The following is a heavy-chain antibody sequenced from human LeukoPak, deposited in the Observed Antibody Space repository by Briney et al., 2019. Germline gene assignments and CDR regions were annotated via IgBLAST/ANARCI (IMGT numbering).Heavy chain of an antibody. J-gene: IGHJ4*02. CDR3: ARKGLGGELGGFDY. V-gene: IGHV3-20*01. CDR1: GLTLDEYG. CDR2: INRNGGIT. Sequence: PGGSLRLSCAASGLTLDEYGMSWVRQAPGKGLEWVSGINRNGGITGYAESVKGRFTISRGNAKNSLYLQMNSLRAEDTASYHCARKGLGGELGGFDYWGQGTLVTVSS. D-gene: IGHD1-26*01.